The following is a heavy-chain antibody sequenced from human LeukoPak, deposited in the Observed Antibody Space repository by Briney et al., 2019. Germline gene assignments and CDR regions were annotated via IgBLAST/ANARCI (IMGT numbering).Heavy chain of an antibody. D-gene: IGHD3-10*01. CDR2: INAGNGNT. CDR1: GYTFTSYA. J-gene: IGHJ4*02. Sequence: ASVKVSCTASGYTFTSYAMHWVRQAPGQRLEWMGWINAGNGNTKYSQKFQGRVTITRDTSASTAYMELSSLRSEDTAVYYCARDQGGWSGELISIHFDYWGQGTLVTVSS. V-gene: IGHV1-3*01. CDR3: ARDQGGWSGELISIHFDY.